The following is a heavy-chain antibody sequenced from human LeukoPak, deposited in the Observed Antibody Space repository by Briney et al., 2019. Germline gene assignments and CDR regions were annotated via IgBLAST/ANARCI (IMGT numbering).Heavy chain of an antibody. CDR2: ISAYNGNT. V-gene: IGHV1-18*01. Sequence: GASVKVSCKASGCTFTSNGISWVRQAPGQGLEWVGWISAYNGNTNYAQKLQGRVTMTTDTSTSTAYMELRSLRSDDTAVYYCAGVEGYSYGPDYGMDVWGQGTTVTVSS. J-gene: IGHJ6*02. D-gene: IGHD5-18*01. CDR3: AGVEGYSYGPDYGMDV. CDR1: GCTFTSNG.